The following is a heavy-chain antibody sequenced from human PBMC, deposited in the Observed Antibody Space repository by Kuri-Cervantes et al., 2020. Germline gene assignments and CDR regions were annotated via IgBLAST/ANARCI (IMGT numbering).Heavy chain of an antibody. V-gene: IGHV3-74*01. D-gene: IGHD6-19*01. CDR1: GFTFSSYW. J-gene: IGHJ4*02. CDR3: ARDPPGSGWSLDY. CDR2: INSDGSST. Sequence: GESLKISCVASGFTFSSYWMFWVRQAPGKGLVWVSRINSDGSSTSYADSVKGRFTFSRDNAKNTLYLQMNSLRPEDTAVYYCARDPPGSGWSLDYWGQGNLVTVSS.